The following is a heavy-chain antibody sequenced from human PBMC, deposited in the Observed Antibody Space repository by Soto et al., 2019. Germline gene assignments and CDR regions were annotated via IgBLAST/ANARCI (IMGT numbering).Heavy chain of an antibody. CDR1: GYTFRNYG. J-gene: IGHJ6*02. Sequence: ASVKVSCKASGYTFRNYGISWVRQVPGQGLEWMGWISAYNGNTFYAQKVQDRVTLTTDKSTSTAYMEVRSLRSDDTAVYYCARDRPLWEMLTGDYQYYRMDVWGPGTTVTVYS. CDR3: ARDRPLWEMLTGDYQYYRMDV. D-gene: IGHD1-26*01. CDR2: ISAYNGNT. V-gene: IGHV1-18*01.